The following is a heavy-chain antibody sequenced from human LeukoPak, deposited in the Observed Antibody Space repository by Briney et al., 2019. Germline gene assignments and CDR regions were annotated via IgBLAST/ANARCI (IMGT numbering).Heavy chain of an antibody. D-gene: IGHD3-22*01. Sequence: SVTLSLTCAVSGGSISSSNWWSWVRQPPGKGLEWIGEIYHSGSTNYNPSLKSRVTISVDKSKNQSSLKLSSVTAADTAVYYCASRSRQYYYDSSGYPLDAFDIWGQGTMVTVSS. CDR2: IYHSGST. J-gene: IGHJ3*02. CDR1: GGSISSSNW. CDR3: ASRSRQYYYDSSGYPLDAFDI. V-gene: IGHV4-4*02.